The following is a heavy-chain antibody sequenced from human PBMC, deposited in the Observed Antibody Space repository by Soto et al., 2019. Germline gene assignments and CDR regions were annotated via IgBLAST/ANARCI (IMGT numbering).Heavy chain of an antibody. CDR2: IYSGGST. D-gene: IGHD2-15*01. J-gene: IGHJ6*03. V-gene: IGHV3-53*04. CDR1: GLNSSSNY. CDR3: ARGLDRDCSGGSCYDSYYYYMDV. Sequence: GGSMRLSCTAAGLNSSSNYMSWVRKTTGKGLEWVSAIYSGGSTYYADSVKGRFTISRHNSKNTLYLQMNSLRAEDTAVYYCARGLDRDCSGGSCYDSYYYYMDVWGQGTTVTVSS.